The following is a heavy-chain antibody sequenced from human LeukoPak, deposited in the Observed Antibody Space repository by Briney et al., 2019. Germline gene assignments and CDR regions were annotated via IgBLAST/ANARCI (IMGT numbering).Heavy chain of an antibody. CDR2: ISSSSSYI. CDR1: GFTFSSYS. J-gene: IGHJ4*02. D-gene: IGHD6-19*01. Sequence: GGSLRLSCAASGFTFSSYSMNWVRQAPGKGLEWVSSISSSSSYIYYADSVKGRFTISRDNAKNSLYLQMNSLRAEDTAVYYCARDLGIAVADPDHWGPGTLVTVSS. CDR3: ARDLGIAVADPDH. V-gene: IGHV3-21*01.